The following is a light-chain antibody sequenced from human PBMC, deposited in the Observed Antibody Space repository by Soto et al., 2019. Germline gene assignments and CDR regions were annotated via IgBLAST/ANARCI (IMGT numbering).Light chain of an antibody. CDR2: YAS. J-gene: IGKJ4*01. V-gene: IGKV1-33*01. CDR1: QDISNY. Sequence: DIQMTQSPSSLSASVGDRVTITCQASQDISNYLNWYQQKPGKAPKLLIYYASNLETGVPSRFSGSGSGTDVTFTISSLQPEDIATYYCQQYDNLPITFGGGTKVEIK. CDR3: QQYDNLPIT.